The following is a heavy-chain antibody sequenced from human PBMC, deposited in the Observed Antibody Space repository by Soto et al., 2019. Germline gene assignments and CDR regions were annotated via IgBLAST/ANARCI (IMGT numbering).Heavy chain of an antibody. CDR1: GGSISSGGYY. D-gene: IGHD4-17*01. CDR3: ARGERGHRMDGDSLRFDP. CDR2: IYYSGST. J-gene: IGHJ5*02. V-gene: IGHV4-31*03. Sequence: QVQLQESGPGLVKPSQTLSLTCTVSGGSISSGGYYWSWIRQHPGKGLEWIGYIYYSGSTYYNPSLARGVTSSVDTSKNQFLLKLSSVTAADTAVYYCARGERGHRMDGDSLRFDPWGQGTLVTVSS.